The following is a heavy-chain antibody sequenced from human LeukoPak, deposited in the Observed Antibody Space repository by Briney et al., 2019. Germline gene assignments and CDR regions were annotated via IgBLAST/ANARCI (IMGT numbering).Heavy chain of an antibody. D-gene: IGHD3-9*01. CDR3: AKCYDISTGYFDC. V-gene: IGHV3-23*01. Sequence: GGSLRLSCAASGFTFSSYAMSWVRQSPGKGLEWVSAISGGGGSTYYADSVKGRFTISRDNSKNTLYLQMNSLRAEDTAVYYCAKCYDISTGYFDCWGQGTLVTVSS. CDR2: ISGGGGST. CDR1: GFTFSSYA. J-gene: IGHJ4*02.